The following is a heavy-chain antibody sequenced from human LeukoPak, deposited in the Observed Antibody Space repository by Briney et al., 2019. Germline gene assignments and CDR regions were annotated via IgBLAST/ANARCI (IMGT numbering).Heavy chain of an antibody. V-gene: IGHV3-7*01. CDR2: INEEGSKR. D-gene: IGHD3-9*01. Sequence: GSLRLSCVVSGFTFSNYWMSWVRQAPGKGLEWVANINEEGSKRNYVDSVKGRFTISRDNAKNSLFLQMNSLRAEDTAVYYCAREGAGYDMAFDYWGQGTLVTVSS. CDR3: AREGAGYDMAFDY. J-gene: IGHJ4*02. CDR1: GFTFSNYW.